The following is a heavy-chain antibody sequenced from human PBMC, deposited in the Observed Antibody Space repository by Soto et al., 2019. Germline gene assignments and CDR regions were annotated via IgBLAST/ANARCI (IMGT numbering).Heavy chain of an antibody. Sequence: GGSLRLSCAASGFTFSTSWMHWVRQAPGKGLVWVSRINSDASSTSYADSVRGRFTISRDNAKNTLYLQMNSLRAEDTAVYYCARRSSGSLSSFDYWGQGTLVTVSS. J-gene: IGHJ4*02. D-gene: IGHD3-22*01. CDR3: ARRSSGSLSSFDY. V-gene: IGHV3-74*01. CDR1: GFTFSTSW. CDR2: INSDASST.